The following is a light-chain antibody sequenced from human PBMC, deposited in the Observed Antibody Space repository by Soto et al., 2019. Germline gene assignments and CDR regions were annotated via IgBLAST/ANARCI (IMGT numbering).Light chain of an antibody. J-gene: IGKJ4*01. Sequence: DIQMTQSPSSLSASVGDRATITCRASQGISNYLAWYQQKTGKVPKVLIYAAYTLQSGVPSRFSAIGSGTDFTFTISSLQPEDVATYYCQKYNRAPLTFGGGTKVDIK. V-gene: IGKV1-27*01. CDR1: QGISNY. CDR2: AAY. CDR3: QKYNRAPLT.